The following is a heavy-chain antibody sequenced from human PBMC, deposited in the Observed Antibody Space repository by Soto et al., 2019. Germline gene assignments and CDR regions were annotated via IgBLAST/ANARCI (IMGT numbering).Heavy chain of an antibody. D-gene: IGHD3-16*02. CDR3: ARGGRGIMITFGGVIAPVAFDI. CDR2: IIPIFGTA. CDR1: GGTFSSYA. V-gene: IGHV1-69*13. Sequence: GASVKVSCKASGGTFSSYAISWVRQAPGQGLEWMGGIIPIFGTANYAQKFQGRVTITADESTSTAYMELSSLRSEDTAVYYCARGGRGIMITFGGVIAPVAFDIWGQGTMVTVSS. J-gene: IGHJ3*02.